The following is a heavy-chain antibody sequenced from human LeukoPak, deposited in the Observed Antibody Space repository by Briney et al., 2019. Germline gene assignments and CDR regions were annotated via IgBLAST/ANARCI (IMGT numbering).Heavy chain of an antibody. J-gene: IGHJ5*02. CDR1: GGSTNNFY. Sequence: SETLSLTCTVSGGSTNNFYWSWIRQPPGKGLEWIGYISYSGSTNYNISLKSRVTISVDTSKNQFSLKLSSVTAADTAVYYCVRGRNWFDPWGQGTLVTVSS. V-gene: IGHV4-59*01. CDR2: ISYSGST. CDR3: VRGRNWFDP.